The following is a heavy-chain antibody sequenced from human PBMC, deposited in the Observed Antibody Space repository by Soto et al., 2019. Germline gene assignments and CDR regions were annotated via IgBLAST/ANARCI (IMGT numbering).Heavy chain of an antibody. CDR3: AKATATGGGAFDI. CDR1: GVSWSSYH. D-gene: IGHD2-8*02. J-gene: IGHJ3*02. V-gene: IGHV3-23*01. CDR2: ILVGGST. Sequence: PGGSMKLASAASGVSWSSYHMSWVRQAPGKGLEWVSTILVGGSTHYPDSVKGRFTISRDNSKSTVFLQMNSLTAGDTAVYYCAKATATGGGAFDICGQGTMVT.